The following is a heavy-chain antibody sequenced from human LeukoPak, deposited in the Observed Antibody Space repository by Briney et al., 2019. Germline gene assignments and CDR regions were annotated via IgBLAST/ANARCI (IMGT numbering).Heavy chain of an antibody. V-gene: IGHV1-58*02. CDR1: GFTFTSYA. Sequence: SVKVSCKASGFTFTSYAMQWVRQARGQGLEWMGWIVVDSGNTNYAQKFQERVTITRDISTSTAYMELSSLRSEDTAVYYCAADLSWEGSFDFWGQGTLVTVSS. D-gene: IGHD1-26*01. CDR3: AADLSWEGSFDF. J-gene: IGHJ4*02. CDR2: IVVDSGNT.